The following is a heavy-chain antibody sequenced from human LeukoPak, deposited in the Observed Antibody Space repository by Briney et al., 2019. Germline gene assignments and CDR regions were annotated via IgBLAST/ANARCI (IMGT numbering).Heavy chain of an antibody. CDR3: TRDPYCRSSSCYWGIDY. V-gene: IGHV3-49*04. D-gene: IGHD2-15*01. CDR2: IRSKAYGGTI. Sequence: GGSLRLSCTASGFTFGDYAMSWVRQAPGKGLEGVGFIRSKAYGGTIEYAASVKGRFTISRDDSKSIAYLQMNSLKTEDTALYYCTRDPYCRSSSCYWGIDYWGQGTLVTVSS. J-gene: IGHJ4*02. CDR1: GFTFGDYA.